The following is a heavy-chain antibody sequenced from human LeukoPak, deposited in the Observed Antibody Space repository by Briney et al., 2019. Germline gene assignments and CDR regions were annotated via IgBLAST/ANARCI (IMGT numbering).Heavy chain of an antibody. Sequence: SETLSLTCTVSGGSISSSNYYWGWLRQPPGKGLEWIGEINHSGSTNYNPSLKSRVTISVDTSKNQFSLKLSSVTAADTAVYYCARGRCSYYDSSGCRFDYWGQGTLVTVSS. J-gene: IGHJ4*02. CDR1: GGSISSSNYY. V-gene: IGHV4-39*07. D-gene: IGHD3-22*01. CDR3: ARGRCSYYDSSGCRFDY. CDR2: INHSGST.